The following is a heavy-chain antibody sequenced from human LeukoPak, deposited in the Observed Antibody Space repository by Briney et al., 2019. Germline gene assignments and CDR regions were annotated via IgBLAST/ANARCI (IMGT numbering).Heavy chain of an antibody. D-gene: IGHD2/OR15-2a*01. V-gene: IGHV4-59*01. CDR3: AREGTYYFTWFDP. J-gene: IGHJ5*02. CDR1: GGSISSYY. Sequence: SETLSLTCSVSGGSISSYYWNRIRQPPGKGLEWIGYISYSGSTNYNPSLQSRVTISVDTSKNQFSLKLRSVTAADTAVYYCAREGTYYFTWFDPWGQGTPVTVSS. CDR2: ISYSGST.